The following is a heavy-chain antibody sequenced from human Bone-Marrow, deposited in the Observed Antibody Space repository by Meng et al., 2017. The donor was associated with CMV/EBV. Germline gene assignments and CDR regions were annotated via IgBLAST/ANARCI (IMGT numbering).Heavy chain of an antibody. D-gene: IGHD6-13*01. CDR1: GGTFSSYA. Sequence: SVKVSCKASGGTFSSYAISWVRQAPGQGLEWMGGIIPIFGTANYAQKFQGRVPITTDESTSTAYMELSSLRSEDTAVYYCARDGGYSSSWYGMDVWGQETTVTVSS. CDR2: IIPIFGTA. V-gene: IGHV1-69*05. J-gene: IGHJ6*02. CDR3: ARDGGYSSSWYGMDV.